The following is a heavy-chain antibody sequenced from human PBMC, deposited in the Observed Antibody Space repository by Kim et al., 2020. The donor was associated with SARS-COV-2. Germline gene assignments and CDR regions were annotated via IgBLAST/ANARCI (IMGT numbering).Heavy chain of an antibody. J-gene: IGHJ4*02. CDR3: AKVRARGRGAMDYFDS. CDR1: GFIFNFYT. CDR2: MSHDGSDK. V-gene: IGHV3-30*18. Sequence: GGSLRLSCVGSGFIFNFYTLHWVRQAPGKGLEWVAIMSHDGSDKKYGDSVKGRFTVSRDDSKKTLYLQMDSLTVEDTAIYYCAKVRARGRGAMDYFDSWGQEALVTVSS. D-gene: IGHD3-16*01.